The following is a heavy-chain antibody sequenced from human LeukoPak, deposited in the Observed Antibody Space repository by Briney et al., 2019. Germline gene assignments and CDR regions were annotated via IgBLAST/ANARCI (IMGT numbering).Heavy chain of an antibody. CDR2: ISSSSSTI. CDR1: GFTFSSYS. V-gene: IGHV3-48*04. Sequence: GGSLRLSCAASGFTFSSYSMNWVRQAPGKGLEWVSSISSSSSTIYYADSVKGRFTISRDNAKNSLYLQMNSLRAEDTAVYYCARDGGIVGATGAFDIWGQGTMVTVSS. CDR3: ARDGGIVGATGAFDI. D-gene: IGHD1-26*01. J-gene: IGHJ3*02.